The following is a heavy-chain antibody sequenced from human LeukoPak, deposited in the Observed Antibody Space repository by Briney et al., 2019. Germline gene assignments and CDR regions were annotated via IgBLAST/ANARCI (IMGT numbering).Heavy chain of an antibody. CDR1: GYTFTGYY. D-gene: IGHD3-10*01. J-gene: IGHJ3*02. CDR3: ARDSAPYGSGLSSAFDI. V-gene: IGHV1-2*02. Sequence: VASVKVSCKASGYTFTGYYMHWVRQAPGQGLEWMGWINPNSGGTNYAQKFQGRVTMTRDTSISTAYMELSRLRSDDTAVYYCARDSAPYGSGLSSAFDIWGQGTMVTVSS. CDR2: INPNSGGT.